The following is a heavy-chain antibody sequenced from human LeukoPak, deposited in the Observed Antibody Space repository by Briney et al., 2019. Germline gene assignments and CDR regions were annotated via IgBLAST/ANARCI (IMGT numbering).Heavy chain of an antibody. CDR1: GYTFTGYY. J-gene: IGHJ5*02. Sequence: ASVKVSCKASGYTFTGYYMHWVRQAPGQGLEWMGWINPNSGDTNYAQKFQGRVTMTRDTSISTAYMELSRLRSDDTAVYYCARSVRLLTPDNWFDPWGERTLLTVSS. CDR3: ARSVRLLTPDNWFDP. D-gene: IGHD2-21*02. V-gene: IGHV1-2*02. CDR2: INPNSGDT.